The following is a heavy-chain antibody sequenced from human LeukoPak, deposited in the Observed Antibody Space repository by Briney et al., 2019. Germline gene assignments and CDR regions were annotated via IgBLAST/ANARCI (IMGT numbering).Heavy chain of an antibody. CDR1: GFTFSSYG. CDR2: ISYDGSNK. Sequence: GRSLRLSCAASGFTFSSYGMHWVRQAPGKGLEWVAVISYDGSNKYYADSVKRRFTISRDNSKNTLYLQMHSVRAEDTAVYYCAKEGYYYDSSGYNYYYGMDVWGKGTTVTVSS. J-gene: IGHJ6*04. D-gene: IGHD3-22*01. CDR3: AKEGYYYDSSGYNYYYGMDV. V-gene: IGHV3-30*18.